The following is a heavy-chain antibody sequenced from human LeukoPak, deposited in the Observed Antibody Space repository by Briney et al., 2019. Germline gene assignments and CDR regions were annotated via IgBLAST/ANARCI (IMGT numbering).Heavy chain of an antibody. CDR2: INPSGGST. CDR1: GYTFTSYY. J-gene: IGHJ5*02. Sequence: ASVKVSCKASGYTFTSYYMHWVRQAPGQGLEWMGIINPSGGSTSYAQKFQGRVTMTRDMSMSTVYMELSSLRSEDTAVYYCARDTSGGLRRHYNWFDPWGQGTLVTVSS. D-gene: IGHD3-10*01. V-gene: IGHV1-46*01. CDR3: ARDTSGGLRRHYNWFDP.